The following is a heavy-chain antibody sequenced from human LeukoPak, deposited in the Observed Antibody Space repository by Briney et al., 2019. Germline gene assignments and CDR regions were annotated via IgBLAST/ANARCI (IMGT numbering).Heavy chain of an antibody. CDR2: IYYSGST. D-gene: IGHD4-17*01. Sequence: PSETLSLTCTVSGGSISSYYWSWIRQPPGKGLEWLGYIYYSGSTNYSPSLKSRVTISVDPSKNQFSLKLSSVTAADTAVYYCARDPHDYADSRRPWYFDLWGRGTLVTVSS. CDR1: GGSISSYY. J-gene: IGHJ2*01. V-gene: IGHV4-59*01. CDR3: ARDPHDYADSRRPWYFDL.